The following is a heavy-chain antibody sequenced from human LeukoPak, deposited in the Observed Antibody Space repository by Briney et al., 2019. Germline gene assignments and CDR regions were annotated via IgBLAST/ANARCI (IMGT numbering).Heavy chain of an antibody. CDR3: AKEVRDSGSSYYFDC. CDR2: ISGSGGST. Sequence: GGSLRLSCADSGFAFGSCAMSWVRQAPGKGLEWVSAISGSGGSTYYADSVKGRFTISRDNSKNTLYLQMNSLRAEDTAVYYCAKEVRDSGSSYYFDCWGQGTLVTVSS. CDR1: GFAFGSCA. V-gene: IGHV3-23*01. D-gene: IGHD3-10*01. J-gene: IGHJ4*02.